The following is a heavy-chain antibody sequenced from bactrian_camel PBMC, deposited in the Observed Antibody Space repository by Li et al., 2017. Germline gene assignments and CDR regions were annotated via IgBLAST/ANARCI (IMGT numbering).Heavy chain of an antibody. Sequence: HVQLVESGGGSVQVGGSLRLSCAASRYTPGSKYCMGWFRQAPGKEREGVAAINNDGTTNYADDVKGRFAISRDNTKGTVTLPMNSLKSEDTALYYCAAGFNGRKCLRSRLFADVDYQGQGTQVTVS. D-gene: IGHD3*01. J-gene: IGHJ4*01. CDR3: AAGFNGRKCLRSRLFADVDY. CDR1: RYTPGSKYC. V-gene: IGHV3S53*01. CDR2: INNDGTT.